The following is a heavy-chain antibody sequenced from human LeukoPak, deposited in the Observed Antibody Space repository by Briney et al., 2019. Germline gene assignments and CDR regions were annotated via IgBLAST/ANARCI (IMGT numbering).Heavy chain of an antibody. D-gene: IGHD3-3*01. J-gene: IGHJ4*02. CDR1: GFTFSSSA. CDR2: LSRNGGST. V-gene: IGHV3-64*01. CDR3: ARASASAGLRFLEWFPDY. Sequence: GGPLRLSCAASGFTFSSSAMHWVRQAPGKGLEYVSALSRNGGSTYYANSVKGRFTISRDNSKNTLYLQMGSLRAEDMAVYYCARASASAGLRFLEWFPDYWGQGTLVSVCS.